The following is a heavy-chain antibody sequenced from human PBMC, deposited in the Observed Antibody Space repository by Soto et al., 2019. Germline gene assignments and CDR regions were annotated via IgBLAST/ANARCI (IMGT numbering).Heavy chain of an antibody. V-gene: IGHV4-34*02. D-gene: IGHD1-1*01. CDR2: INQSGST. J-gene: IGHJ4*02. CDR1: GASFSGYY. Sequence: QVQLQQWGAGLLKPSETLSLSCAVYGASFSGYYWNWIRQPPGKGLEWIGEINQSGSTNYRPSLKTRVTVSVDTSKKQFSLRLYSVAAADTAVYSWARRFSGTGRYFDYWGQGTLFTVSS. CDR3: ARRFSGTGRYFDY.